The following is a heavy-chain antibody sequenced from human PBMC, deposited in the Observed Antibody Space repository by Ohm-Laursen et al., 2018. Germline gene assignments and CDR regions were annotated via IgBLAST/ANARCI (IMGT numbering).Heavy chain of an antibody. Sequence: SDTLSLTCAVYGGSFSGYYWSWIRQPPGKGLEWIGEINHSGSTNYNPSLKSRVTISVGTSKNQFSLKLSSVTAADTAVYYCARGSFVLRYFDWSNPLDYWGQGTLVTVSS. V-gene: IGHV4-34*01. CDR3: ARGSFVLRYFDWSNPLDY. D-gene: IGHD3-9*01. J-gene: IGHJ4*02. CDR1: GGSFSGYY. CDR2: INHSGST.